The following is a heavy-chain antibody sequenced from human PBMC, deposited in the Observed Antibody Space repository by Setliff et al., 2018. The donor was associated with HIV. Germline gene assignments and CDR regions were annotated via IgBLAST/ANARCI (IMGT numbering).Heavy chain of an antibody. Sequence: SETLSLTCAVHGGPLTDHYWNWIRQSPGKGLEWIGEIYHSEYTNYNPSLKSRVSMSVDKSKNQFSVKLTSETAADTAVYYCARGHCSGTNCYGVDYYGMDVWGQGTTVTVSS. V-gene: IGHV4-34*01. CDR1: GGPLTDHY. J-gene: IGHJ6*02. CDR3: ARGHCSGTNCYGVDYYGMDV. D-gene: IGHD2-2*01. CDR2: IYHSEYT.